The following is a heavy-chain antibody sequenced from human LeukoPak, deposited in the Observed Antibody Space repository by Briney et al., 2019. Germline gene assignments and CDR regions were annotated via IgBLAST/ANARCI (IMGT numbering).Heavy chain of an antibody. CDR2: ISSSTRTI. J-gene: IGHJ4*02. Sequence: GGSLRLSCAASGFTFSSYSMTWVRQAPGKGLEWVSYISSSTRTIYYADSVRGRFIISRDTAKSSLYLQMNSLRDEDTAVYYCARDYFGDYSLDYWGQGTLVTVSS. CDR3: ARDYFGDYSLDY. V-gene: IGHV3-48*02. D-gene: IGHD4-17*01. CDR1: GFTFSSYS.